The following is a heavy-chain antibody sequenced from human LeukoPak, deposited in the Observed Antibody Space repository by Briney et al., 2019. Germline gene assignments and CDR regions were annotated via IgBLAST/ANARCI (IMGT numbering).Heavy chain of an antibody. J-gene: IGHJ4*02. V-gene: IGHV3-49*04. CDR2: ISTKDFGGTT. CDR1: GFTFGDYS. CDR3: SRDGLDYYGSGSYRGFDY. D-gene: IGHD3-10*01. Sequence: PGGSLRLSCTASGFTFGDYSMSWVRQAPGKGLEYIGFISTKDFGGTTEYAASVKGSFTISRDDSKSIAYLQIHSLKSEDTAVYYCSRDGLDYYGSGSYRGFDYWGQGTLVTVSS.